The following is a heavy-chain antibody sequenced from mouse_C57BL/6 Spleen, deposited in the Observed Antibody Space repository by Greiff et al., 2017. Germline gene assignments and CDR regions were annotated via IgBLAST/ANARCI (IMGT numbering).Heavy chain of an antibody. Sequence: EVKLMESGPVLVKPGASVKMSCKASGYTFTDYYMNWVKQSHGKSLEWIGVINPYNGGTSYNQKFKGKATLTVDKSSSTAYMELNSLTSEDSAVYYCARREITTRRYFDYWGQGTTLTVSS. CDR2: INPYNGGT. CDR3: ARREITTRRYFDY. CDR1: GYTFTDYY. D-gene: IGHD1-1*01. V-gene: IGHV1-19*01. J-gene: IGHJ2*01.